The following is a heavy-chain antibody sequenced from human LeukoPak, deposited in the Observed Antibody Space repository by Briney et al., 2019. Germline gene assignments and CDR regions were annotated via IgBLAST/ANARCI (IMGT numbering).Heavy chain of an antibody. D-gene: IGHD5-12*01. V-gene: IGHV3-7*01. CDR2: IKQDGTEK. J-gene: IGHJ6*03. CDR1: GFTFSSYW. Sequence: GGSLRLSCVASGFTFSSYWMSWVRQAPGKGLEWVASIKQDGTEKYYLDSLEGRFTISRDNAKNSVHLQINRLRAEDTAVYYCARVNSGWGAYYYYYMDVWGKGTTVTISS. CDR3: ARVNSGWGAYYYYYMDV.